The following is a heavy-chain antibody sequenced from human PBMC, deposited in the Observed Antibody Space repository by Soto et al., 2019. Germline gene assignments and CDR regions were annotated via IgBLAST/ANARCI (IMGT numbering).Heavy chain of an antibody. CDR2: ISYDGGKK. V-gene: IGHV3-30-3*01. CDR3: ARDTYLDSSGPTYYYYYGIDV. D-gene: IGHD3-22*01. CDR1: GFTFTDYA. J-gene: IGHJ6*02. Sequence: QVQLVESGGGVVQPGRSLRLSCAASGFTFTDYALHWVRQAPGKGLEWVAVISYDGGKKYYADSVKGRFTISRDNSKNTVYLQMNSLRVEDTAVYYCARDTYLDSSGPTYYYYYGIDVWVQGTTVTVSS.